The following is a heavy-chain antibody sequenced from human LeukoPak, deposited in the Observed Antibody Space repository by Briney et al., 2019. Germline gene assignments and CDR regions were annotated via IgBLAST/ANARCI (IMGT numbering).Heavy chain of an antibody. Sequence: SETLSLTCTVSGYSISSGYYWGWIRQTPGKGLEWIGYIYHGGRTDYNPSLKSRVTISVDTSKNQFSLKLSSVTAADTAVYYCARSDVWNYESYFQHWGQGTLVTVSS. V-gene: IGHV4-38-2*02. CDR2: IYHGGRT. D-gene: IGHD1-7*01. J-gene: IGHJ1*01. CDR1: GYSISSGYY. CDR3: ARSDVWNYESYFQH.